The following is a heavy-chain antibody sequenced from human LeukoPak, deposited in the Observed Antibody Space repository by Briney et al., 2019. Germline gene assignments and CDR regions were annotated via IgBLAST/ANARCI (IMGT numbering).Heavy chain of an antibody. J-gene: IGHJ4*02. D-gene: IGHD3-10*01. CDR1: GYTFTSYD. V-gene: IGHV1-8*01. CDR3: ARVSRITMVRGVIITPLGY. CDR2: MNPNSGNT. Sequence: GASVKVSCKASGYTFTSYDINWVRRATGQGLEWMGWMNPNSGNTGYAQKFQGRVTMTRNTSISTAYMELSSLRSEDTAVYYCARVSRITMVRGVIITPLGYWGQGTLVTVSS.